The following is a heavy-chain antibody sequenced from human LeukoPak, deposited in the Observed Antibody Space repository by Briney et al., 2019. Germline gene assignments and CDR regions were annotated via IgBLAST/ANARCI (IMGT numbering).Heavy chain of an antibody. CDR1: GGTFSSYA. J-gene: IGHJ2*01. Sequence: ASVKVSCKASGGTFSSYAISWVRQAPGQGLEWMGGIIPIFGTANYAQKFQGRVTITADKSTSTAYMELSSLRSEDTAVYYCAREEMLFPLGWFDLWGRGTLVTVSS. V-gene: IGHV1-69*06. CDR3: AREEMLFPLGWFDL. D-gene: IGHD2-21*01. CDR2: IIPIFGTA.